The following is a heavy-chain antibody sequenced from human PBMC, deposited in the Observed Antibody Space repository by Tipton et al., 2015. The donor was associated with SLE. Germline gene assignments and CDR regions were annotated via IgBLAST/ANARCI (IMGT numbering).Heavy chain of an antibody. CDR1: GFTFSSYA. CDR2: ISGSGGST. J-gene: IGHJ4*02. D-gene: IGHD3-10*01. Sequence: SLRLSCAASGFTFSSYAMSWVRQAPGKGLEWVSAISGSGGSTYYADSVKGRFTISRDNSKNTLYLQMNSLRAEDTAVYYCASAITMVRGVIITPFDYWGQGTLVTVSS. CDR3: ASAITMVRGVIITPFDY. V-gene: IGHV3-23*01.